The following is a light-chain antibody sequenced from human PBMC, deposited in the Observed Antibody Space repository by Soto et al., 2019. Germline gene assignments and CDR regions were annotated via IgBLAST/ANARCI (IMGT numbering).Light chain of an antibody. CDR1: QDISNY. V-gene: IGKV1-33*01. CDR3: QQYDNLPT. CDR2: DAS. Sequence: DIQMTQSPSSLSASVGDRVTMTCQASQDISNYLKWYQQKPGKAPKLLIYDASNLETGVPSRFSGSGSGTDFTFTISSLQPEDIATYYCQQYDNLPTFGQGTKVEIK. J-gene: IGKJ1*01.